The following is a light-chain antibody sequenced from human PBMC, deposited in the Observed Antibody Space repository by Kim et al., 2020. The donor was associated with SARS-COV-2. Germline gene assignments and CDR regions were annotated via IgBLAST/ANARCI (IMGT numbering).Light chain of an antibody. J-gene: IGKJ2*01. CDR2: TAS. CDR3: QQSYTTPYT. Sequence: DIQMTQSPSSLSASVGDRVTITCRASQSISNYLNWYQQEPGKAPKLLIYTASNLRSGVPSRFSGSESGTDFTLTISSLQPEDFATYYCQQSYTTPYTFGRGTKLEI. CDR1: QSISNY. V-gene: IGKV1-39*01.